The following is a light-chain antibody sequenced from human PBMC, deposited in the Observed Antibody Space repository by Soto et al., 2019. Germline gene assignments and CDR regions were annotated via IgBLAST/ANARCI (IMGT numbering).Light chain of an antibody. CDR2: GAS. Sequence: EIVLTQSPATLSLSPGGRASLSCRASQSVSSSYLAWYQQKPGQAPRLLIYGASSRATGIPDRFSGSGSGTDFTLTISRLEPEDFAVYYCQQYDSSPKTFGQGTKVDIK. V-gene: IGKV3-20*01. CDR1: QSVSSSY. CDR3: QQYDSSPKT. J-gene: IGKJ1*01.